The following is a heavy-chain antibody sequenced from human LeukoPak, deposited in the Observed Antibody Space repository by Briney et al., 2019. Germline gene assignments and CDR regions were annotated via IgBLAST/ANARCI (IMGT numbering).Heavy chain of an antibody. CDR2: INHSGST. CDR3: ARRGYSYGWRGALGWFDP. D-gene: IGHD5-18*01. V-gene: IGHV4-34*01. Sequence: PSETLSLTCAVYGGSFSGYYWSWIRQPPGKGLEWIGEINHSGSTNYNPSLKSRVTISVDTSKNQFSLKLSSVTAADTAVYYCARRGYSYGWRGALGWFDPWGQGTLVTVSS. J-gene: IGHJ5*02. CDR1: GGSFSGYY.